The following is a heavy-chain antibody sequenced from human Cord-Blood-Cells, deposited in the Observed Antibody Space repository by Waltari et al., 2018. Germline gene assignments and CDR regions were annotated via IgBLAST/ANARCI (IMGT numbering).Heavy chain of an antibody. CDR1: AYSISSGYF. CDR3: ARVQGSSSWYYFDY. J-gene: IGHJ4*02. V-gene: IGHV4-38-2*01. Sequence: QVQLQESGPGLVKPSETLFLTCAVPAYSISSGYFWGWIRLPPGKGLEWIGSVYHSGSTYYNPSLKSRVTISVDTSKNQFSLKLSSVTAADTAVYYCARVQGSSSWYYFDYWGQGTLVTVSS. D-gene: IGHD6-13*01. CDR2: VYHSGST.